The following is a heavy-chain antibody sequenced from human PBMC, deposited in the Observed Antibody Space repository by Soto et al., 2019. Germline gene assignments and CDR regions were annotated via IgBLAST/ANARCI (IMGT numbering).Heavy chain of an antibody. J-gene: IGHJ3*01. CDR1: GGSISSHY. D-gene: IGHD3-3*01. CDR3: GRDPDFGVVGV. V-gene: IGHV4-59*11. CDR2: ISNSGTT. Sequence: QVQLQGSGPGLVKPSETLSLTCTVSGGSISSHYLNWIRQPPGKGLEWIGYISNSGTTKFNPSLQSRVTISVDTSKNQFSLKLSSVTAADTAVYFCGRDPDFGVVGVWGQGTKVTVSS.